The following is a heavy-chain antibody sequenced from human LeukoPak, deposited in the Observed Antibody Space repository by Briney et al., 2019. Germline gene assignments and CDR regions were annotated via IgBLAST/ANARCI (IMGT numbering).Heavy chain of an antibody. Sequence: AAPQTLTCSVCGGFNSSCDWRWLRLPREKGEGWGGYNAYNANTNYSPSLKGRVTISVDKTNNTAYLNLSTLTAADTAVYYCARVGSGSFDYWGQGTLVTVSS. CDR3: ARVGSGSFDY. CDR2: NAYNANT. V-gene: IGHV4-59*01. D-gene: IGHD1-26*01. CDR1: GGFNSSCD. J-gene: IGHJ4*02.